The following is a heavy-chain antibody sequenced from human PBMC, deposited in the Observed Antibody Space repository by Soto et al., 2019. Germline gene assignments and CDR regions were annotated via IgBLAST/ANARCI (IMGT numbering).Heavy chain of an antibody. D-gene: IGHD3-10*01. Sequence: SEPLSLTCAVYGASFSGYHWTWIRQPPWKWREWIGQINHSGSTNYNPSLKSRVNISVDTSKNQFCLKLSSVTAADTAVYYCARGSRLLWFGELLYKDYGMDVWGQGTTVTVSS. CDR2: INHSGST. J-gene: IGHJ6*02. V-gene: IGHV4-34*01. CDR1: GASFSGYH. CDR3: ARGSRLLWFGELLYKDYGMDV.